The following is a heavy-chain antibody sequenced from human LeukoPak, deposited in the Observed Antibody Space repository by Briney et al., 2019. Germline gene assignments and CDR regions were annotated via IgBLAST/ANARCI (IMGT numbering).Heavy chain of an antibody. CDR2: ISWNSGSI. CDR3: VKSIYYDSSGPFDY. CDR1: GFTFDDYA. Sequence: GGSLRLSCAASGFTFDDYAMHWVRQAPGQGLEWVSGISWNSGSIGYADSVKGRFTISRDNAKNSLYLQMNSLRPEDMALYYCVKSIYYDSSGPFDYWGQGTLVTVSS. D-gene: IGHD3-22*01. J-gene: IGHJ4*02. V-gene: IGHV3-9*03.